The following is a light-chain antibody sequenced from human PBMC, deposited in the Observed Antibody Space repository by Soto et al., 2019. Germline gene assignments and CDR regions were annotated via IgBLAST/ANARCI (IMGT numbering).Light chain of an antibody. Sequence: IQMTQSPSSLSASVGDRVTITCRASQGIRNDLGWYQQKPGKAPKLLISAASSLQSGVPSRFSGSGSGTDFTLTISSLQPEDFATYYCQQSYSTLTFGPGTKVDIK. V-gene: IGKV1-39*01. J-gene: IGKJ3*01. CDR1: QGIRND. CDR2: AAS. CDR3: QQSYSTLT.